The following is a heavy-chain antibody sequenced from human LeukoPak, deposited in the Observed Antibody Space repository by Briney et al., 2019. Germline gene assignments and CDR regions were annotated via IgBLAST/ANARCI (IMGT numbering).Heavy chain of an antibody. CDR2: IYTSGGV. Sequence: PSETLSLTCSVSGDSFINYYWSWIRQPAGKGLEWIGRIYTSGGVNYNPSLKSRVTMSVDTSRAQFSLKLTSVTAADTAVYYCARDLKVGATGDAFDIWGQGTMVTVSS. CDR3: ARDLKVGATGDAFDI. D-gene: IGHD1-26*01. CDR1: GDSFINYY. J-gene: IGHJ3*02. V-gene: IGHV4-4*07.